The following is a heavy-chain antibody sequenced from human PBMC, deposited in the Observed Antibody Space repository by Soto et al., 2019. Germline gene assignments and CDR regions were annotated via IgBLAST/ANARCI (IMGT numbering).Heavy chain of an antibody. V-gene: IGHV3-23*01. CDR2: LTPTGDRT. Sequence: PXVSLRLSCADSGFSFSSYSMSWVRQTPGKGLEWVAALTPTGDRTYYADFVTGRSTISRGNSKTTHYLQMTSLRAEDTAMYYCATMNGYFEYWGQGAPVTVSS. CDR1: GFSFSSYS. CDR3: ATMNGYFEY. D-gene: IGHD3-22*01. J-gene: IGHJ4*02.